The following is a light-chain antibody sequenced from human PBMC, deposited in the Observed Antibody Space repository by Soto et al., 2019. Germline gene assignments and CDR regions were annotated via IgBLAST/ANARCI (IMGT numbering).Light chain of an antibody. V-gene: IGLV2-11*01. CDR2: DVS. Sequence: QSVLTQPRSVSGSPGQSVTISCTGTSSDVGGYNYVSWYQQHPGKAPKLMIYDVSKRPSGVPDRFSGSKSGNTASLTISGLQAEDEADYYCCSSVGSYTSVFVGGTKLTVL. CDR3: CSSVGSYTSV. J-gene: IGLJ3*02. CDR1: SSDVGGYNY.